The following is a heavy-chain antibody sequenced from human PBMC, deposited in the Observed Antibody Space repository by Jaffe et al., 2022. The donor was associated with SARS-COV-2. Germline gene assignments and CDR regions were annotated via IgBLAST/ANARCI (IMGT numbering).Heavy chain of an antibody. CDR2: IYYSGST. V-gene: IGHV4-61*01. CDR3: ARLPRSGSYPDYYNYYMDV. J-gene: IGHJ6*03. CDR1: GGSVGSGSYY. Sequence: QVQLRESGPGLVKPSETLSLTCTVSGGSVGSGSYYWSWIRQPPGKGLEWIGNIYYSGSTKYNPSFESRVTIYVDTVKNQFSLKLSSVTAADTAVYYCARLPRSGSYPDYYNYYMDVWGKGTTVTVSS. D-gene: IGHD3-10*01.